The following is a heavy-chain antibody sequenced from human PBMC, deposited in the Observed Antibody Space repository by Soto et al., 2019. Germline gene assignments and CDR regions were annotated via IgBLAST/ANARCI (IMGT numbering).Heavy chain of an antibody. CDR1: GFTFSDHY. D-gene: IGHD3-10*01. CDR3: TVWGSGNDFVPA. J-gene: IGHJ4*02. V-gene: IGHV3-72*01. Sequence: EVQLVESGGGLVQPGGSLRLSCAASGFTFSDHYMDWVRQAPGKGLEWVGRSKNKADSYTTEYAASVKGRFTISRDGSKNSLFLQMNSLKTEDTAVYYCTVWGSGNDFVPAWGQGILVTVSS. CDR2: SKNKADSYTT.